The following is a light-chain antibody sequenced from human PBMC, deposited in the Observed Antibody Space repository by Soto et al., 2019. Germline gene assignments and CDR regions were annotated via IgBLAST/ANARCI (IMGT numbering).Light chain of an antibody. CDR3: QQYGSSVWT. Sequence: EIVLTQSPGTLSLSPGDEATLSCKASQSVSSNLAWYQQKPGQAPRLLIYGASTRATGIPARFSGSGSGTDFTLTVSRLEPEDFAVYYCQQYGSSVWTFGQGTKVDIK. J-gene: IGKJ1*01. V-gene: IGKV3-20*01. CDR1: QSVSSN. CDR2: GAS.